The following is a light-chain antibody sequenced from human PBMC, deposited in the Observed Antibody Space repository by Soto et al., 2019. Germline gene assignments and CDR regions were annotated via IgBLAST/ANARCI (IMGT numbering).Light chain of an antibody. CDR2: EVS. CDR3: SSYAGSNKSV. V-gene: IGLV2-8*01. CDR1: ISDVGGYNY. J-gene: IGLJ1*01. Sequence: QSVLTQPPSASGSPGQSVTISCTGTISDVGGYNYVSWYQQYAGKAPKLMISEVSKRPSGVPDRFSGSKSGNTASLTVSGLQAEDEADYYCSSYAGSNKSVFGTGTKVTVL.